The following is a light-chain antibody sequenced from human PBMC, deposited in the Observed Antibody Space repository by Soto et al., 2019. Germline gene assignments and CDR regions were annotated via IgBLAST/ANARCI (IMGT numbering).Light chain of an antibody. J-gene: IGLJ1*01. CDR2: EAR. Sequence: QSALTQPASVSGSPGQSITISCTGTSSDVGGYNSVSWYQQHPGKAPKLMIYEARNRPSGVPDRFSGSKSGNTASLTISGLQAADEADYYCSLYTSENTYVFGTGTKLTVL. CDR3: SLYTSENTYV. CDR1: SSDVGGYNS. V-gene: IGLV2-14*01.